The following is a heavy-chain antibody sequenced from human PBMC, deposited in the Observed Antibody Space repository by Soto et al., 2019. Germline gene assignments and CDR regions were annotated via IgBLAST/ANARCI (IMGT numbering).Heavy chain of an antibody. Sequence: PSETLSLTCSVFGDSIRSAHYFWGWVRQPPGKGLEWIGSIYHSGATSYDPYLRSRVTLSVDTTNNQFSLRLSSVTAADTAVYFCARQQYCGSSTCYDYLYYQYMEVWGKGTMVTVSS. D-gene: IGHD2-2*01. J-gene: IGHJ6*03. CDR1: GDSIRSAHYF. CDR3: ARQQYCGSSTCYDYLYYQYMEV. V-gene: IGHV4-39*01. CDR2: IYHSGAT.